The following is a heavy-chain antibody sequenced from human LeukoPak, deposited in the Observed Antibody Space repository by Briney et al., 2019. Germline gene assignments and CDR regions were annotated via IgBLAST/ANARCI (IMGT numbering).Heavy chain of an antibody. D-gene: IGHD3-22*01. CDR2: IYYSGST. V-gene: IGHV4-31*03. CDR3: ARGCYYDSSGYYYLNAFDI. Sequence: SQTLSLTCTVSGGSISSGGYYWSWIRQHPGKGLEWIGYIYYSGSTYYNPSLKSRVTISVDTSKNQFSLKLSSVTAADTAVYYCARGCYYDSSGYYYLNAFDIWGRGTMVTVSS. CDR1: GGSISSGGYY. J-gene: IGHJ3*02.